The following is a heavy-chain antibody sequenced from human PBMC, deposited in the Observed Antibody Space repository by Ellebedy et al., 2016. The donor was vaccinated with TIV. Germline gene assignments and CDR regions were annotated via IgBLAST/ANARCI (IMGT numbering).Heavy chain of an antibody. D-gene: IGHD3-9*01. CDR3: ARVKGVSAPYDPLTF. Sequence: ASVKVSCKTSGYTFSNYYIHWVRQAPGQGLEWVGIINPSGSTTSYAPKFLGRVSMTTTSASTVYMELSRLKYEDTAVYYCARVKGVSAPYDPLTFWGQGTLVIVSS. CDR2: INPSGSTT. J-gene: IGHJ4*02. CDR1: GYTFSNYY. V-gene: IGHV1-46*01.